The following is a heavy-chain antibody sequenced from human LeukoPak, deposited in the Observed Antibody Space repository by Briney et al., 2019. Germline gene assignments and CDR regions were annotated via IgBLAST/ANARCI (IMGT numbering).Heavy chain of an antibody. CDR2: MNPNSGNT. D-gene: IGHD3-22*01. Sequence: ASVKVSCKASGYTFTSYDINWVRQATGQGLEWMGWMNPNSGNTGYAQKFQGRVTMTRNTSISTAYMELSSLGSEDTAVYYCARGGKASSHYYDSSGYYLYFDYWGQGTLVTVSS. J-gene: IGHJ4*02. CDR3: ARGGKASSHYYDSSGYYLYFDY. CDR1: GYTFTSYD. V-gene: IGHV1-8*01.